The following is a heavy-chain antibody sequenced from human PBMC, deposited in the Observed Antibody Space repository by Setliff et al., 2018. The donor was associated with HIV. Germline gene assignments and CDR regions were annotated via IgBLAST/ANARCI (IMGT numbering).Heavy chain of an antibody. Sequence: VSCKASGYSFSEYYTHWVRQAPGQGLEWMGWVIPDTGKTYYAQKFQGRVTMTSDTSINTAYLEVNRLTSDDTAIYFCARDLAYCSGGSCYRPFLYYFYYMDVWGNGTTVTVSS. D-gene: IGHD2-15*01. V-gene: IGHV1-2*02. CDR3: ARDLAYCSGGSCYRPFLYYFYYMDV. CDR1: GYSFSEYY. J-gene: IGHJ6*03. CDR2: VIPDTGKT.